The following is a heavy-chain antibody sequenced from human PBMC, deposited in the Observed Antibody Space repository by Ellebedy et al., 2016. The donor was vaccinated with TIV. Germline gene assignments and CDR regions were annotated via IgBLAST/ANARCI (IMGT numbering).Heavy chain of an antibody. Sequence: KVSCKGSGYSFTSYWIGWVRQTPGKGLVWMGIIYPGDSDTRYSPSFQGQVTNSADKSISTAYLQWSSLKASDPAMYYCAGHAGYCRGGSCYPGGYWGQGTLVTVSS. V-gene: IGHV5-51*01. CDR1: GYSFTSYW. J-gene: IGHJ4*02. D-gene: IGHD2-15*01. CDR2: IYPGDSDT. CDR3: AGHAGYCRGGSCYPGGY.